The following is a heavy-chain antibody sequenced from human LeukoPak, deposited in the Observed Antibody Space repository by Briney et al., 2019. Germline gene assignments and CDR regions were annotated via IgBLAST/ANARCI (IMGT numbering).Heavy chain of an antibody. V-gene: IGHV3-7*01. Sequence: GGSLRLSCTASGFTFSSYWMSWVRQAPGKGLEWVANIKQDGSEKYYVDSVKGRFTISRDNAKNSLYLQMNSLRAEDTAVYYCARVRGSWSDDAFDIWGQGTMVTVSS. D-gene: IGHD6-13*01. CDR2: IKQDGSEK. J-gene: IGHJ3*02. CDR1: GFTFSSYW. CDR3: ARVRGSWSDDAFDI.